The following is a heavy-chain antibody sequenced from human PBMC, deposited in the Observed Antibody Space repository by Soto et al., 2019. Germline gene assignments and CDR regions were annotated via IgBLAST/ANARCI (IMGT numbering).Heavy chain of an antibody. CDR1: GFTFSSFA. CDR3: AKGTLQGVGSCPCDY. D-gene: IGHD2-15*01. J-gene: IGHJ4*02. CDR2: ISGGGGTT. Sequence: EVQLLESGGGLEQPGGSLRLSCAASGFTFSSFAMTWVRQAPGRGLEWVSAISGGGGTTYYADSVKGRFTISRDNSKDTLYLQMDSRRAEDTAVYYCAKGTLQGVGSCPCDYWGQGTLVTVSS. V-gene: IGHV3-23*01.